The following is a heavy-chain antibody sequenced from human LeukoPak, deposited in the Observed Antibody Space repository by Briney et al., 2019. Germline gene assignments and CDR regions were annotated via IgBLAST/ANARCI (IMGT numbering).Heavy chain of an antibody. Sequence: ASVTVSCKASGYSFANNYIHWVRQAPGQGLEWMGWISAYNGYTNYAQKFQGRVTMTTDSSTNTAYMELRSLRSDDTAVYYCSSSTSIAVSTDYWGQGTLVTVSS. CDR3: SSSTSIAVSTDY. CDR2: ISAYNGYT. J-gene: IGHJ4*02. V-gene: IGHV1-18*04. CDR1: GYSFANNY. D-gene: IGHD6-19*01.